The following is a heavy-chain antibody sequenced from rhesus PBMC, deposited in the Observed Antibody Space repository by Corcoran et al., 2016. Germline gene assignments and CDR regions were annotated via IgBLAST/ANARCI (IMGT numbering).Heavy chain of an antibody. J-gene: IGHJ4*01. Sequence: EVQLVESGGGLAKPGGSLRLSCAASGFTFSSYWMNWVRQTTGKGLGWLLAINSGSDSTYYAESVKGRFTISRDNSTNPLSLQVNSLRAEDAAVYYCAKVGGSWGYWGQGVLVTVSS. CDR2: INSGSDST. V-gene: IGHV3S42*01. CDR1: GFTFSSYW. D-gene: IGHD6-25*01. CDR3: AKVGGSWGY.